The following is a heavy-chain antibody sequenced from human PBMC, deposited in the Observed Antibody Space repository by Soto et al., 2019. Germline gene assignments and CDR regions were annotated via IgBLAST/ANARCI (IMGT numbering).Heavy chain of an antibody. CDR1: GGSIRSSSYY. D-gene: IGHD2-15*01. V-gene: IGHV4-39*01. Sequence: SETQSLTCTVSGGSIRSSSYYWGWIRQPPGKGLEWIGSIYYSGSTYYNPSLKSRVTISVDTSKNQFSLKLSSVTAADTAVYYCARHRDIVVVVAATVVGAFDIWGQGTMVTVSS. CDR2: IYYSGST. CDR3: ARHRDIVVVVAATVVGAFDI. J-gene: IGHJ3*02.